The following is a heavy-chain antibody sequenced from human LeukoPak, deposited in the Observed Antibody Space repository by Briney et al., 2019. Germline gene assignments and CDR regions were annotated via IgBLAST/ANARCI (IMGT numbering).Heavy chain of an antibody. CDR2: IYYSGST. D-gene: IGHD6-13*01. V-gene: IGHV4-59*08. Sequence: SETLSLTCTVSGGSISNFYWSWIRQPPGKGLEWIGYIYYSGSTNYNPSLKSRVTISVDTSKNQFSLKLSSVTAADTAVYFCARHATIAAAGTFDYWGQGTLVTVPS. J-gene: IGHJ4*02. CDR3: ARHATIAAAGTFDY. CDR1: GGSISNFY.